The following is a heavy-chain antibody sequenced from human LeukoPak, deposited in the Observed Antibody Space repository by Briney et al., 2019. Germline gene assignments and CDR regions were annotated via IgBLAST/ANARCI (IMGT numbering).Heavy chain of an antibody. CDR1: GYSFTSYW. Sequence: GESLKISCKGSGYSFTSYWIGWVRQMPGKGLEWMGIINPGDSETKYSPSFQGQVTISADKSISTAHLQWSSLKASDTAMYYCARPGYRSRYFDYWGQGTLVTVSS. D-gene: IGHD6-19*01. J-gene: IGHJ4*02. CDR2: INPGDSET. V-gene: IGHV5-51*01. CDR3: ARPGYRSRYFDY.